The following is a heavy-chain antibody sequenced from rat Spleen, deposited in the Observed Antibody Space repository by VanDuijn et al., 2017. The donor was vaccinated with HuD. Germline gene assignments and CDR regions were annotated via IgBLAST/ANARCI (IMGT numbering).Heavy chain of an antibody. CDR1: GFTFSDYY. D-gene: IGHD1-7*01. CDR3: ARGHTLGMDYFDY. CDR2: ISYEGSIT. V-gene: IGHV5-22*01. Sequence: EVQLVESGGGLVQPGNSLKLSCAASGFTFSDYYMAWVRQAPKKGLEWVASISYEGSITYYGDSVKGRFTMSRDNAKSTLYLQMNSLRSEDTATYYCARGHTLGMDYFDYWGQGVMVTVSS. J-gene: IGHJ2*01.